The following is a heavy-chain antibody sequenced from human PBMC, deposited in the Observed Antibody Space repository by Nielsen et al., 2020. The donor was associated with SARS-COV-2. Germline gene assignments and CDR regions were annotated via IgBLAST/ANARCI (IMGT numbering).Heavy chain of an antibody. J-gene: IGHJ4*02. CDR1: GYTSTSYY. CDR3: ARDEEMATGLFDY. CDR2: INPSGGST. V-gene: IGHV1-46*01. Sequence: ASVKVSCKASGYTSTSYYMHWVRQAPGQGLEWMGIINPSGGSTSYAQKFQGRVTMTRDTSTSTVYMELSSLRSEDTAAYYCARDEEMATGLFDYWGQGTLVTVSS. D-gene: IGHD5-24*01.